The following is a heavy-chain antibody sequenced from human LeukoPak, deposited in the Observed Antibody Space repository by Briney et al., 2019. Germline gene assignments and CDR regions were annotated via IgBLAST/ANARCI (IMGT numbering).Heavy chain of an antibody. CDR2: TYPGDADT. D-gene: IGHD3-22*01. Sequence: GESLKISCKATGYGFTHYWIGWVRQMPGKGLEWMGITYPGDADTRYSPSFEGQVTISADKSTTTAYLHWSSLKASDTAMYYCAQSSGYYANFDYWGQGTLVTVSS. CDR3: AQSSGYYANFDY. CDR1: GYGFTHYW. V-gene: IGHV5-51*01. J-gene: IGHJ4*02.